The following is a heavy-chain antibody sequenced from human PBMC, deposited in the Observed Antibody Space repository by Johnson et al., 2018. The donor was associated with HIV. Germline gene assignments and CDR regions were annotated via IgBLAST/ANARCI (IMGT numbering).Heavy chain of an antibody. CDR2: IYSGGST. V-gene: IGHV3-66*02. D-gene: IGHD4-23*01. CDR3: AKEEGLRRELFADDAFDI. CDR1: GFTFSDHW. J-gene: IGHJ3*02. Sequence: VQLVESGGGLVQPGGSLRLSCGASGFTFSDHWMQWVRQAPGKGLEWVSVIYSGGSTYYADSVKGRFTISRDNSKNTLYLQMNSLRAEDTAVYYCAKEEGLRRELFADDAFDIWGQGTMVTVSS.